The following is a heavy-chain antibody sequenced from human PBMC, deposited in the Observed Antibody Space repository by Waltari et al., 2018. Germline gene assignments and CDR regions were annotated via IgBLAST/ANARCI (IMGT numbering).Heavy chain of an antibody. CDR3: ARVIMGAGIDY. Sequence: QLQLQESGPGLVKPSETLSLTCTVSGGSISSSSYYWGWIRQPPGKGLEWIGSIYYSGSTYYNPSLKSRVTISVDTSKNQFSLKLSSVTAADTAVYYCARVIMGAGIDYWGQGTLVTVSS. J-gene: IGHJ4*02. V-gene: IGHV4-39*07. CDR2: IYYSGST. D-gene: IGHD3-10*01. CDR1: GGSISSSSYY.